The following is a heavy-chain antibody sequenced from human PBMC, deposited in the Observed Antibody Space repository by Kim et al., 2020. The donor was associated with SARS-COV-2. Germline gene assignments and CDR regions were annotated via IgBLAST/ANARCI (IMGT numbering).Heavy chain of an antibody. CDR3: ASSKCPVWY. CDR2: SRST. V-gene: IGHV4-59*01. J-gene: IGHJ4*02. Sequence: SRSTNSNPSLKSRVTISVDTATNQVSRKLSSVTAADTAVYYCASSKCPVWYWGQGTLVTVSS. D-gene: IGHD4-4*01.